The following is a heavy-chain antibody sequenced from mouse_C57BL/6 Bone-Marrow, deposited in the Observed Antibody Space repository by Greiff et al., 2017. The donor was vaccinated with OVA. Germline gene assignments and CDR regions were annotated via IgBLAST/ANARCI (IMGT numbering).Heavy chain of an antibody. D-gene: IGHD2-4*01. V-gene: IGHV3-6*01. CDR2: ISYDGSN. Sequence: EVKLMESGPGLVKPSQSLSLTCSVTGYSITSGYYWHWIRQFPGNKLEWMGYISYDGSNNYNPSLKNRISITRDTSKNQFFLKLNSVTTEDTATYYCARDDYDWFAYWGQGTLVTVSA. CDR3: ARDDYDWFAY. CDR1: GYSITSGYY. J-gene: IGHJ3*01.